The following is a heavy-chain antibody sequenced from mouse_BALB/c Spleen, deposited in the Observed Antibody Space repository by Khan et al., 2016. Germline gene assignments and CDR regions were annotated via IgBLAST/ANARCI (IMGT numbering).Heavy chain of an antibody. CDR2: ILPGTDTT. CDR1: GYTFNSCW. Sequence: QVQLQQSGAELMKPGASVKISCKATGYTFNSCWIEWVKQRPGHGLEWSGEILPGTDTTDYNEKFKDRAAFTADTSYNTAYMQLSSLTSEDSAVSSCSRAELVSLFVYWGHVTLVTVSA. CDR3: SRAELVSLFVY. J-gene: IGHJ3*01. V-gene: IGHV1-9*01. D-gene: IGHD3-1*01.